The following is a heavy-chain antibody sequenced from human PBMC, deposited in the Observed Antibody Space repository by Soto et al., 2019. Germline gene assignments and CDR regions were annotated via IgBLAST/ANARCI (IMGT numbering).Heavy chain of an antibody. Sequence: PSETLSLTCTVSGGSISSYYWSWIRQPPGKGLEWIGYIYYSGSTNYNPSLKSRVTISVDTSKNQFSLKLSSVTAADTAVYYCARLYEQQLVLDYYYYKDVWGKGTTVTVSS. D-gene: IGHD6-13*01. V-gene: IGHV4-59*08. CDR1: GGSISSYY. CDR3: ARLYEQQLVLDYYYYKDV. J-gene: IGHJ6*03. CDR2: IYYSGST.